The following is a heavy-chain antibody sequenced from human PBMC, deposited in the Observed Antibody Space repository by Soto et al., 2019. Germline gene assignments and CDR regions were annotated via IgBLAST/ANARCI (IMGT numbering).Heavy chain of an antibody. Sequence: QVQLVESGGGVVQPGRSLRLSCAASGFTFSSYGMHWVRQAPGKGLEWVAVISYDGSNKYYADSVKGRFTISRDNSKNTLYLQMNSLRAEDTAVYYCAKGVGATTYYYYGMDVWGQGTTVTVSS. D-gene: IGHD1-26*01. CDR3: AKGVGATTYYYYGMDV. CDR1: GFTFSSYG. CDR2: ISYDGSNK. V-gene: IGHV3-30*18. J-gene: IGHJ6*02.